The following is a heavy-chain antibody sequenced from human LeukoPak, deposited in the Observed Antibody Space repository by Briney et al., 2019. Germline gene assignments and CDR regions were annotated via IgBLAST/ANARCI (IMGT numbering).Heavy chain of an antibody. Sequence: GGSLRLSCAASGCTFSSYAMSWVRQAPGKGLEWVSAISGSGGSTYYADSVKGRFTISRDNSKNTLYLQMNSLRAEDTAVYYCAKATDYYDSSGYYHRPDYWGQGTLVTVSS. CDR3: AKATDYYDSSGYYHRPDY. CDR1: GCTFSSYA. D-gene: IGHD3-22*01. CDR2: ISGSGGST. J-gene: IGHJ4*02. V-gene: IGHV3-23*01.